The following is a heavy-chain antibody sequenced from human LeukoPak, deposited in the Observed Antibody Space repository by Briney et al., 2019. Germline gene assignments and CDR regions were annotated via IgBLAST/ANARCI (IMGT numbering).Heavy chain of an antibody. V-gene: IGHV3-7*01. CDR3: ARFYSGYDPYFDY. D-gene: IGHD5-12*01. CDR1: GFTFSSHW. CDR2: IKQDGSER. Sequence: GGSLRLSCAASGFTFSSHWMTWVRQAPGKGLEWVANIKQDGSERYYVDSLKGRFTISRDNAKNSLYLEMNSLRAEDTAVYYCARFYSGYDPYFDYWGQGTLVTVSS. J-gene: IGHJ4*02.